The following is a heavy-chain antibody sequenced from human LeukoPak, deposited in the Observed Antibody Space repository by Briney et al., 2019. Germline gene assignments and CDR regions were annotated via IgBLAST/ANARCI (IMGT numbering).Heavy chain of an antibody. J-gene: IGHJ4*02. CDR3: ARQTAMVRSGDY. CDR1: GYSFTSYW. D-gene: IGHD5-18*01. CDR2: IDPGDSDT. V-gene: IGHV5-51*01. Sequence: GKSLKISCKASGYSFTSYWIGWVRQMPGKGLEWMGSIDPGDSDTQYTPSFQGKVTISVDKSLPTAYLQWNSLKASDTAMYYCARQTAMVRSGDYWGQGTLVTVSS.